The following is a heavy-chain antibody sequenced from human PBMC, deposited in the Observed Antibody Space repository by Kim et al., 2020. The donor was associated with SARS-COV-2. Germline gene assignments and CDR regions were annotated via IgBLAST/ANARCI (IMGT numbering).Heavy chain of an antibody. Sequence: GGSTSYEQKFQGRVTMTRETSTSTVYMELSSLRSEDTAVYYCARDGVAGTWGQGTLVTVSS. D-gene: IGHD6-19*01. V-gene: IGHV1-46*01. CDR2: GGST. J-gene: IGHJ5*02. CDR3: ARDGVAGT.